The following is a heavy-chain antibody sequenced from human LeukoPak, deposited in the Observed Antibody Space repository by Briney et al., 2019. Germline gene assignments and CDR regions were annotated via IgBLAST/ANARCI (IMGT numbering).Heavy chain of an antibody. V-gene: IGHV4-34*01. CDR1: GGSFSGYY. J-gene: IGHJ4*02. Sequence: SETLSLTCAVYGGSFSGYYWSWIRQPPVKGLEWIGEINHSGSTNYNPSLKSRVTISVDTSKNQFSLKLSSVTAADTAVYYCARNLYYYDSSGYSDYWGQGTLVTVSS. CDR2: INHSGST. CDR3: ARNLYYYDSSGYSDY. D-gene: IGHD3-22*01.